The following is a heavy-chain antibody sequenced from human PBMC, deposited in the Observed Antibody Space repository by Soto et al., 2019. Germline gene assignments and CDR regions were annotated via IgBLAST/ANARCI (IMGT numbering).Heavy chain of an antibody. CDR1: GSTFSSYE. Sequence: GGSLRLSCAASGSTFSSYEMNWVRQAPGKGLEWVSYISNSGSSIYYADSVRGRFTISRDNAKTSLFLQMNSLRAEDTAVYYCTRRAGAHWGQGTLVTVSS. D-gene: IGHD3-10*01. J-gene: IGHJ4*02. CDR3: TRRAGAH. CDR2: ISNSGSSI. V-gene: IGHV3-48*03.